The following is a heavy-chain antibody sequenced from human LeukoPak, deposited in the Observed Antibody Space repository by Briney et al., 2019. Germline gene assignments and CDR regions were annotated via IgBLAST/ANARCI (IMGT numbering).Heavy chain of an antibody. D-gene: IGHD5-12*01. CDR1: GFTFSSYS. Sequence: GGSLRLSCAASGFTFSSYSMNWVRQAPGKGLEWVSSISSSSSYIYYADSVKGRFTISRDNAKSSLYLQMNSLRAEDTAVYYCARDLSGYSGYDLFYWGQGTLVTVSS. CDR2: ISSSSSYI. J-gene: IGHJ4*02. V-gene: IGHV3-21*01. CDR3: ARDLSGYSGYDLFY.